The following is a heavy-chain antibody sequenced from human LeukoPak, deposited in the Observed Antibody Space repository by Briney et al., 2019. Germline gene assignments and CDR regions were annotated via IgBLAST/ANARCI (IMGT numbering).Heavy chain of an antibody. Sequence: GGSLRLSCAASGVTLSSLAMIGLRHAPEKGLEGVAAISGSGGNTYYAAPVKGRFTISRDNSQNSLYLQLNRLRPEDTAVYYCARSKGDPYFDYWGQGTLVTVSS. D-gene: IGHD5/OR15-5a*01. J-gene: IGHJ4*02. V-gene: IGHV3-23*01. CDR1: GVTLSSLA. CDR2: ISGSGGNT. CDR3: ARSKGDPYFDY.